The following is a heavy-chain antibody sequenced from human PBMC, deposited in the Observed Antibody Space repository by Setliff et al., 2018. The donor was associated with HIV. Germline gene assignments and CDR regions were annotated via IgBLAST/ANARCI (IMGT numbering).Heavy chain of an antibody. CDR3: TTWQAGNDY. CDR1: GFTFSNAW. CDR2: IKSKTDGGTA. J-gene: IGHJ4*02. D-gene: IGHD6-13*01. Sequence: GGSLRLSCAASGFTFSNAWMSWVRQAPGRGLEWVGRIKSKTDGGTADYAAPVKGRFTISRDDSKSTVYLQMNSLKTEDTAVYYCTTWQAGNDYWGQGTLVTVSS. V-gene: IGHV3-15*01.